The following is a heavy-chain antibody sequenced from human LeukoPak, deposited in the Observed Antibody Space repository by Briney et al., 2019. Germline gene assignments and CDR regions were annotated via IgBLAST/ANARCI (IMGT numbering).Heavy chain of an antibody. V-gene: IGHV4-59*01. CDR1: GGSISSYY. D-gene: IGHD3-10*01. CDR2: IYYSGST. Sequence: PSETLSLTGTVSGGSISSYYWSWIRQPPGKGLEWIGYIYYSGSTNYNPSLKSRVTISVDTSKNQFSLKLSSVTAADTAVYYCARARGRPPYAEFDYWGQGTLVTVSS. CDR3: ARARGRPPYAEFDY. J-gene: IGHJ4*02.